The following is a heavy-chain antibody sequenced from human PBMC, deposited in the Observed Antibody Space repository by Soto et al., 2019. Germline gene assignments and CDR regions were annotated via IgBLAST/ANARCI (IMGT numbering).Heavy chain of an antibody. CDR1: GYIFTNHY. CDR2: INPSGGST. CDR3: ARADYYDSSGFYYDY. Sequence: QVQLVQSGAEVKKPGASVKVSCKASGYIFTNHYIHWVRQAPGQGLEWMGIINPSGGSTNYLQKCQGRVTMTRDTSTSTVYMELSSLRSEDTAVYFCARADYYDSSGFYYDYGGQGTLVTVSS. J-gene: IGHJ4*02. V-gene: IGHV1-46*01. D-gene: IGHD3-22*01.